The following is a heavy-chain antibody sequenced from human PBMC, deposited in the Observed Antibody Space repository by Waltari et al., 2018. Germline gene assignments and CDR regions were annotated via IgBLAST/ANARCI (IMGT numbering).Heavy chain of an antibody. D-gene: IGHD3-22*01. CDR2: IIPIFGTA. CDR3: ARDGQTYYYDSSGSGDAFDI. CDR1: GGTFSSYA. Sequence: QVQLVQSGAEVKKPGSSVKVSCKASGGTFSSYAISWVRQAPGHGLAWMGGIIPIFGTANYAQKFQGRVTITADESTSTAYMELSSLRSEDTAVYYCARDGQTYYYDSSGSGDAFDIWGQGTMVTVSS. V-gene: IGHV1-69*01. J-gene: IGHJ3*02.